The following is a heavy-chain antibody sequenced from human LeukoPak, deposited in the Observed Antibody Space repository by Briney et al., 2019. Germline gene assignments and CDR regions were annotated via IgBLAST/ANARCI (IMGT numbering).Heavy chain of an antibody. J-gene: IGHJ4*02. Sequence: GGSLRLSCAASGFTVSSNYMSWVRQAPGKGLEWVSVIYSGGSTYYADSVRGRFTISRDNSKNTLYLQMNSLRAEDTAVYYCARLYSSGWYYFDYWGQGTLVTVSS. D-gene: IGHD6-19*01. V-gene: IGHV3-53*01. CDR2: IYSGGST. CDR1: GFTVSSNY. CDR3: ARLYSSGWYYFDY.